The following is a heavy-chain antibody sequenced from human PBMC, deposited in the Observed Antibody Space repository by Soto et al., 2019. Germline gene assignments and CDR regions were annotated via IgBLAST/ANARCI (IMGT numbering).Heavy chain of an antibody. J-gene: IGHJ5*02. CDR2: ISGSGGST. D-gene: IGHD2-2*02. CDR1: GFTFNSYA. V-gene: IGHV3-23*01. Sequence: VQLLESGGGLVQPGGSLRLSCAASGFTFNSYAMSWVRQAPGKGLEWVSAISGSGGSTYYADSVKGRFTISRDNSKNTLYLQMNSLRAEDTAVYYCAKSSYCSSTSCYTGWFDPWGQGTLVTVSS. CDR3: AKSSYCSSTSCYTGWFDP.